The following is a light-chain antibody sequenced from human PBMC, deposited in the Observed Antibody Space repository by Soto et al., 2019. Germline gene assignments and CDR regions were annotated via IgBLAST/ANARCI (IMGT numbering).Light chain of an antibody. CDR2: GAS. CDR1: QSVSNN. J-gene: IGKJ4*01. CDR3: QHYESFPLI. V-gene: IGKV3-15*01. Sequence: EIVMTQSPATLSASPGERATLSCRASQSVSNNLAWYQQRPGRAPRLLIYGASIRASGIPARFSGIGSGTDFTLTIHSLQYEDFAVYHCQHYESFPLIFGGGTKVEIK.